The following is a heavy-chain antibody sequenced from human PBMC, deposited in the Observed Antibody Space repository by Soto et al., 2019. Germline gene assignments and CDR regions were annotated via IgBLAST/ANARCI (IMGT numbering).Heavy chain of an antibody. Sequence: SETLSLTCTVSGGSISSYYWSWIRQHPAKGLEWIGYIYYSGTTYYNPSLESRVTISADTSENQFSLKVNSVTVADTAVYYCASTYYNGSSGPYDYWGQGALVTVSS. CDR3: ASTYYNGSSGPYDY. CDR2: IYYSGTT. V-gene: IGHV4-59*06. D-gene: IGHD3-22*01. CDR1: GGSISSYY. J-gene: IGHJ4*02.